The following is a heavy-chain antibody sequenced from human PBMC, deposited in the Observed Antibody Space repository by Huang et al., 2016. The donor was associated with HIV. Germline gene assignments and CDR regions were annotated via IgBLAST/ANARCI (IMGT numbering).Heavy chain of an antibody. CDR2: ITDVINNR. D-gene: IGHD3-3*01. Sequence: EVLLLESGGGLVQPGGSLRLSCVASGFTFRRYAMSWVRQVAGKGLEWVSVITDVINNRYYAHSVKGRYAVSRDDSTNTLYLQMNSLRAEDTAVYYCAKDADTSGYDVLGPFGSWGQGTLVTVSS. J-gene: IGHJ4*02. V-gene: IGHV3-23*01. CDR1: GFTFRRYA. CDR3: AKDADTSGYDVLGPFGS.